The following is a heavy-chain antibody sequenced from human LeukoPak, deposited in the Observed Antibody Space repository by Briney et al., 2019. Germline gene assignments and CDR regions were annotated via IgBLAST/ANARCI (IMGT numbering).Heavy chain of an antibody. CDR1: GYTLTELS. J-gene: IGHJ5*02. CDR3: ARDSDPLGWLRSWFDP. CDR2: FDPEDGET. Sequence: ASVKVSCKVSGYTLTELSMHWVRQAPGKGLEWMGGFDPEDGETIYAQKFQGRVTMTEDTSTDTAYMELSSLRSEDTAVYYCARDSDPLGWLRSWFDPWGQGTLVTVSS. D-gene: IGHD5-12*01. V-gene: IGHV1-24*01.